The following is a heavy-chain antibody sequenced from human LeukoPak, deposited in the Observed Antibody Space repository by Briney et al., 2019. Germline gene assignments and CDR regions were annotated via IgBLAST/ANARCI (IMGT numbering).Heavy chain of an antibody. CDR3: ARRYYDSSGYFYYFDY. D-gene: IGHD3-22*01. CDR1: GGSFSGYY. Sequence: PETLSLTCAVYGGSFSGYYWSWIRQPPGKGLEWIGEINHSGSTNYNPSLKSRVTISVDTSKNQFSLKLSSVTAADTAVYYCARRYYDSSGYFYYFDYWGQGTLVTVSS. CDR2: INHSGST. J-gene: IGHJ4*02. V-gene: IGHV4-34*01.